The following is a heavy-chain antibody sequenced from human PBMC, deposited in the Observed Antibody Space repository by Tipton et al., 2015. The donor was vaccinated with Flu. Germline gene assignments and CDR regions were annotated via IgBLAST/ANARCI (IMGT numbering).Heavy chain of an antibody. CDR3: AKGVYGVPPDYFDN. CDR1: GFIFSTYA. Sequence: GSLRLSCAASGFIFSTYAMSWVRQAPGKGLEWVSGISNSGGSTYYADSVKGRSTISRDNSQNTLYLQMNSLRAEDTAVYYCAKGVYGVPPDYFDNWGQGTLVTVSS. J-gene: IGHJ4*01. CDR2: ISNSGGST. D-gene: IGHD4-17*01. V-gene: IGHV3-23*01.